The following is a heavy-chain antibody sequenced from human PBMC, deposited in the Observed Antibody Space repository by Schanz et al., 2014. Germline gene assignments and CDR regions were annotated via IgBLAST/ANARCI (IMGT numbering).Heavy chain of an antibody. V-gene: IGHV3-7*01. CDR2: IKEDGSKK. CDR3: ARDKGGYYPFDY. CDR1: GFTFTGHW. Sequence: EVQLVESGGGLVQPGGSLRLSCAASGFTFTGHWMSWVRQAPGKGLEWVANIKEDGSKKYYVDSVRGRFTISRDNAKNSLYLQMNSLRAEDTAVYYCARDKGGYYPFDYWGQGTLVTVSS. J-gene: IGHJ4*02. D-gene: IGHD3-3*01.